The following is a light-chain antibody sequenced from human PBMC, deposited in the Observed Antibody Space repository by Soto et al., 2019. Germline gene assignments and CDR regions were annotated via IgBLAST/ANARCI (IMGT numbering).Light chain of an antibody. J-gene: IGKJ1*01. CDR2: DAS. Sequence: DIQMTQSPSTLSASIGDRVTITCRASHSITTWLAWYLQKPGRAPKSLIYDASILESGVPSRFSGSGSGTEFTLTISSLQPDDLATYYCQQYNSFSWTFGQGTKVEI. CDR1: HSITTW. CDR3: QQYNSFSWT. V-gene: IGKV1-5*01.